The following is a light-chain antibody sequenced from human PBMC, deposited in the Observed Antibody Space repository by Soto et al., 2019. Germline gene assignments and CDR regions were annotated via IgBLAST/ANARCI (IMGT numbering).Light chain of an antibody. V-gene: IGKV3-15*01. CDR3: QQSKNWPFT. CDR1: QSVSSN. Sequence: EIVMTQSPATLSVSPGERATLSCRASQSVSSNLAWYQQKPGQAPRLLIYGASTRATGIPARFSGSGSGTEFTLTISSLQSEDFAVYYCQQSKNWPFTFGPGTKGDI. J-gene: IGKJ3*01. CDR2: GAS.